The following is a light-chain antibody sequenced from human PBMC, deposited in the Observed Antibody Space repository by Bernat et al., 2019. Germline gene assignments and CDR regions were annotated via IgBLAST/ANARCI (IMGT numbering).Light chain of an antibody. V-gene: IGKV1-16*02. Sequence: DIQMAQSPSSLSASIGDRVTITCRASQDIGSSLAWFQQRPGKAPKSLIYDTSRLQSGVPSKFTGSGSGTDFSLTITSLQPEDFDTYYCQQYKVYPFTFGPGTKVEIK. J-gene: IGKJ3*01. CDR3: QQYKVYPFT. CDR2: DTS. CDR1: QDIGSS.